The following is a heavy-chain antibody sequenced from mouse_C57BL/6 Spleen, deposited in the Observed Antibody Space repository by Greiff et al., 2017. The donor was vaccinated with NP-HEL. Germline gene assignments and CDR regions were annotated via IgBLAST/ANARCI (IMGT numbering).Heavy chain of an antibody. Sequence: QVQLQQSGAELVRPGSSVKLSCKASGYTFTSYWMHWVKQRPIQGLEWIGNIDPSDSETHYNQKFKDKATLTVDKSSSTAYMQLSSLTSEDSAVYYCARLGTNLAYWGQGTLVTVSA. J-gene: IGHJ3*01. CDR2: IDPSDSET. V-gene: IGHV1-52*01. D-gene: IGHD2-3*01. CDR3: ARLGTNLAY. CDR1: GYTFTSYW.